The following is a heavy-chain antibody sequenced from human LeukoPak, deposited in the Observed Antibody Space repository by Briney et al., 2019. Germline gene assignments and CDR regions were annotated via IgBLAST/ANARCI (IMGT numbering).Heavy chain of an antibody. J-gene: IGHJ4*02. V-gene: IGHV3-74*03. CDR2: IVSDGSST. CDR1: GLTFSRYW. D-gene: IGHD3-16*01. CDR3: VRDNFGVDY. Sequence: GGSLRLSCAASGLTFSRYWMQWVRQAPGKGLVWVSHIVSDGSSTTYADSVKGRFTTSRDNAKNTLYLQMNGLRVEDTAVYYCVRDNFGVDYWGQGTLVTVSS.